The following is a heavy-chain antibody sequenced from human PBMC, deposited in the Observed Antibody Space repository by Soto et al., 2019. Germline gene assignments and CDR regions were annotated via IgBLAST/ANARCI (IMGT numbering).Heavy chain of an antibody. Sequence: GGSLRLSCAASGFTFSSYSMNWVRQAPGKGLEWVSSISSSSSYIYYADSVKGRFTISRDNAKNSLYLQMNSLRAEDTVFFYCPRPPVFYFFFPAPKIYSYYVMDFWAQGTPVTFSS. J-gene: IGHJ6*02. V-gene: IGHV3-21*01. CDR1: GFTFSSYS. CDR3: PRPPVFYFFFPAPKIYSYYVMDF. D-gene: IGHD3-10*01. CDR2: ISSSSSYI.